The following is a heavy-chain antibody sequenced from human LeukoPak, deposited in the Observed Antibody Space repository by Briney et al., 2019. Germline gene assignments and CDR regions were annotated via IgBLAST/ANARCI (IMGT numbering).Heavy chain of an antibody. J-gene: IGHJ4*02. CDR3: ARVNINNWHSCDY. CDR2: IYYSGST. Sequence: SETLSLTCTVSGGSISSYYWSWIRQPPGKGLEWIGYIYYSGSTNYNPSLKSRVTISVDTSTDQFSLKLNSVTAADTAVYYCARVNINNWHSCDYWGQGTLVTVSS. D-gene: IGHD1-1*01. CDR1: GGSISSYY. V-gene: IGHV4-59*01.